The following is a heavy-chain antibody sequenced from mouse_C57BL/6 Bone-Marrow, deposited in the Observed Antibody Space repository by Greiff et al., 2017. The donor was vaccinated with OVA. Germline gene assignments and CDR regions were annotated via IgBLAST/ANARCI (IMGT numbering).Heavy chain of an antibody. CDR3: ARSGYYYGSSYEWYFDV. D-gene: IGHD1-1*01. CDR2: IDPSDSYT. J-gene: IGHJ1*03. Sequence: QVQLQQPGAELVKPGASVKLSCKASGYTFTSYWMQWVKQRPGQGLEWIGEIDPSDSYTNYNQKFKGKATLTVDTSSRPAYLQLSSLTSEDSAVYYCARSGYYYGSSYEWYFDVWGTGTTVTVSS. V-gene: IGHV1-50*01. CDR1: GYTFTSYW.